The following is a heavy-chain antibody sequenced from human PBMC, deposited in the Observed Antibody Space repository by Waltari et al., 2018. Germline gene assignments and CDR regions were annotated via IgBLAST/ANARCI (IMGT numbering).Heavy chain of an antibody. D-gene: IGHD6-25*01. V-gene: IGHV3-30*03. CDR1: WSAFRNHV. CDR2: VSFDAHNT. CDR3: AREMQRPRDYGMDV. J-gene: IGHJ6*02. Sequence: VQLVESGGDVVKPGGALRLAGATAWSAFRNHVIHWVRQAPGKGLEWVAVVSFDAHNTYYADSVKGRFTISKDHSKNTVFLQMSSLRPEDTAVYYCAREMQRPRDYGMDVWGLGTTVTVSS.